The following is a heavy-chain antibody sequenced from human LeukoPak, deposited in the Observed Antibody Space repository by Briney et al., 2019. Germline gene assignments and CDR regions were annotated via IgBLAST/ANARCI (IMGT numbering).Heavy chain of an antibody. CDR3: ATGETTLNYYYGVDV. CDR1: GYTFTGYY. J-gene: IGHJ6*02. D-gene: IGHD2/OR15-2a*01. V-gene: IGHV1-2*02. CDR2: INPNSGGT. Sequence: ASVKVSCKASGYTFTGYYIHWVRQAPGQGLEWMGWINPNSGGTNYAQKFQGRVTMTRDTSISTAYMELSRLRSDDTALYYCATGETTLNYYYGVDVWGQGTTVTVSS.